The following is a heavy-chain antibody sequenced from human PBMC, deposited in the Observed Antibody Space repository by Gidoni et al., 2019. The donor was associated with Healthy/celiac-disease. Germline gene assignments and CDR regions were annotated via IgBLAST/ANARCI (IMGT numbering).Heavy chain of an antibody. J-gene: IGHJ3*02. Sequence: GGSISSGGYSWSWIRQPPGKGLEWIGYICHSGSTYYNPSLKSRVTISVDRSKNQFSLKLRSVTAADTAVYYCARAVVVGALAFDIWGQGTMVTVSS. D-gene: IGHD2-2*01. CDR2: ICHSGST. V-gene: IGHV4-30-2*01. CDR1: GGSISSGGYS. CDR3: ARAVVVGALAFDI.